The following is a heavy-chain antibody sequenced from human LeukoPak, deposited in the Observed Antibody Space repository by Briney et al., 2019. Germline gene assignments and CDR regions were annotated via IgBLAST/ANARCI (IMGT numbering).Heavy chain of an antibody. CDR1: GYTFTSYG. Sequence: GASVKVSCKASGYTFTSYGISWVRQAPGQGLEWMGWINPNSGGTNYAQKFQGRVTMTRDTSISTAYMELSRLRSDDTAVYYCARDLTFGGVIVGGKSFDYWGRGTLVTVSS. J-gene: IGHJ4*02. V-gene: IGHV1-2*02. CDR3: ARDLTFGGVIVGGKSFDY. CDR2: INPNSGGT. D-gene: IGHD3-16*02.